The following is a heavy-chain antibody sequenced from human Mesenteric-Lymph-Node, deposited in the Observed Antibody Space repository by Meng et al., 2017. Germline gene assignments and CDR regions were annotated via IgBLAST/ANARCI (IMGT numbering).Heavy chain of an antibody. D-gene: IGHD3-3*01. J-gene: IGHJ4*02. Sequence: GESLKISCAASGFTFSSYAMSWVRQAPGKGLEWVSAISGSGGSTYYADSVKGRFTISRDNSKNTLNLRMNSLRAENTAVCYCTKELTIVGVVIKPFDYWGQGTLVTVSS. CDR1: GFTFSSYA. CDR3: TKELTIVGVVIKPFDY. CDR2: ISGSGGST. V-gene: IGHV3-23*01.